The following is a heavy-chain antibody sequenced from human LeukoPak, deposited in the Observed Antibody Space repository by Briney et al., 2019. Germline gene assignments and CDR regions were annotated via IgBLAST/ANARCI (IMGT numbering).Heavy chain of an antibody. V-gene: IGHV3-30*04. D-gene: IGHD3-22*01. J-gene: IGHJ4*02. Sequence: GGSLRLSCAASGLTFISYAMHWVRQAPGKGLEWVAVISYDGSNKYYADSVKGRFTISRDNSKNTLYLQMNSLRAEDTAVYYCARDRYYDSSGYYYFDYWGQGTLVTVSS. CDR2: ISYDGSNK. CDR1: GLTFISYA. CDR3: ARDRYYDSSGYYYFDY.